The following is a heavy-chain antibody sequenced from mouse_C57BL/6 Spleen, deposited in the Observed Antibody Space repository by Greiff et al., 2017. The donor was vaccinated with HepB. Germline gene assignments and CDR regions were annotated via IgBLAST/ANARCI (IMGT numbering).Heavy chain of an antibody. CDR2: IHPNSGST. CDR1: GYTFTSYW. Sequence: QVQLKESGAELVKPGASVKLSCKASGYTFTSYWMHWVKQRPGQGLEWIGMIHPNSGSTNYNEKFKSKATLTVDKSSSTAYMQLSSLTSEDSAVYYCARGFQDYYAMDYWGQGTSVTVSS. V-gene: IGHV1-64*01. J-gene: IGHJ4*01. CDR3: ARGFQDYYAMDY.